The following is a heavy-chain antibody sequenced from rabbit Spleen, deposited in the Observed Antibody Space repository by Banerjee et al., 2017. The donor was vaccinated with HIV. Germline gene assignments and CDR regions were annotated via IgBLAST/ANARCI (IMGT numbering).Heavy chain of an antibody. CDR3: ARDTSSSFSSYGMDL. J-gene: IGHJ6*01. D-gene: IGHD1-1*01. Sequence: TSSDYMCRVRQAPGMGLEWIACIDTGSSGFTYHANWAKGRFTISKTSSTTVTLQMTSLTAADTATYFCARDTSSSFSSYGMDLWGQGTLVTVS. CDR2: IDTGSSGFT. V-gene: IGHV1S40*01. CDR1: TSSDY.